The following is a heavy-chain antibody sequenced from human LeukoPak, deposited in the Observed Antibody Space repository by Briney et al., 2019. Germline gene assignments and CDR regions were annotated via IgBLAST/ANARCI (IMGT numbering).Heavy chain of an antibody. V-gene: IGHV3-23*01. Sequence: GGSLRLSCAASGFAFSNYGMSWVRQAPGKGLEWVSAISGSGDATNYAESVKGRFSISRDNSQNTLYLQMNSLRDADTAVYYCAKDGARDGYNYPDYWGQGTLVTVSS. CDR1: GFAFSNYG. CDR2: ISGSGDAT. D-gene: IGHD5-24*01. CDR3: AKDGARDGYNYPDY. J-gene: IGHJ4*02.